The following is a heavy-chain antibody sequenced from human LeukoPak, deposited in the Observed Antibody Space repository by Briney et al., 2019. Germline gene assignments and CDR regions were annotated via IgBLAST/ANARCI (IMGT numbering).Heavy chain of an antibody. V-gene: IGHV3-9*01. CDR1: GFTFYDYA. Sequence: PGGSLRLSCAASGFTFYDYAMHWVRHAPGKGLEWVSGISWNSGTIDYADSVKGRFTISRDNDKNSLYLQMNSLRAEDTALYYCAKDRAYSSEGYFDYWGQGTLVTVSS. CDR3: AKDRAYSSEGYFDY. CDR2: ISWNSGTI. J-gene: IGHJ4*02. D-gene: IGHD6-19*01.